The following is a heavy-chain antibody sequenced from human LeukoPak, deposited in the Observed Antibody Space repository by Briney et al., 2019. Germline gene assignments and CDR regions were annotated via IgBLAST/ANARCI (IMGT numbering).Heavy chain of an antibody. J-gene: IGHJ3*02. Sequence: SETLSLTCTVSGDSISSYYWSWIRQPPGKGLEWIGYMFYSGSTNYNPSLKSRVTISVDTSKNQFSLKLSSVTAADTAVYYCARIDDAFDIWGQGTMVTVSS. CDR1: GDSISSYY. CDR2: MFYSGST. V-gene: IGHV4-59*13. CDR3: ARIDDAFDI.